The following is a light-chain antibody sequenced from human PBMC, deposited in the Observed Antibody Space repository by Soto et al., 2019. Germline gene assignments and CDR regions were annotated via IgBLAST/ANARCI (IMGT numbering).Light chain of an antibody. CDR3: KQSRSFPLT. CDR1: QSISSW. Sequence: IHMTQSPSTLSASVGYRVTITGRASQSISSWLAWYQQKTGKAPKLLIYDASSLQSGLPSRFSGGGYGTDFYLTISSLQTEDFATYYCKQSRSFPLTFGGGTKVDIK. V-gene: IGKV1-5*01. J-gene: IGKJ4*01. CDR2: DAS.